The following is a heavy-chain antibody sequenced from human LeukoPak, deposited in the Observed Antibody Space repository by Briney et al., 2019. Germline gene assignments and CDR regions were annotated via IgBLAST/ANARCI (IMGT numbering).Heavy chain of an antibody. Sequence: PSETLSLTCTVSGYSISSGYYWGWIRQPPGKGLEWVSSISSSGSYIYYADSVRGRFTISRDNAKNSLYLQMNSLRAGDTAVYYCARDGELRGYSGYDFDYWGQGTLVTVSS. CDR2: ISSSGSYI. D-gene: IGHD5-12*01. CDR1: GYSISSGYY. J-gene: IGHJ4*02. CDR3: ARDGELRGYSGYDFDY. V-gene: IGHV3-21*01.